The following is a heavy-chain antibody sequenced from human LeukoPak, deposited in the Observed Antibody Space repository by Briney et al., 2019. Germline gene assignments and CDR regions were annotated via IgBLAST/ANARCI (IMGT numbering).Heavy chain of an antibody. V-gene: IGHV3-23*01. CDR2: LSASGGGT. Sequence: GGSLRLSCAASGLTFSNFAMTWVRQTPGKGLEWVSALSASGGGTYYAPSVKGRFIISRDNSKNTVSLQMNRLRAEDTALYYCATVLHTSLSTWAAFDTWGRGTMVTVSS. CDR3: ATVLHTSLSTWAAFDT. D-gene: IGHD1-1*01. J-gene: IGHJ3*02. CDR1: GLTFSNFA.